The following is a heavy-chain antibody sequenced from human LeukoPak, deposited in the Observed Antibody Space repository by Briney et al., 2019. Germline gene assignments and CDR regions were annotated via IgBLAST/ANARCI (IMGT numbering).Heavy chain of an antibody. V-gene: IGHV3-74*01. D-gene: IGHD1-26*01. Sequence: PGGSLRLSCAASGFTFSSFWMHWVRQAPGKGLVWVSRINSDGSSTSYADSVKGRFTISRDNSMSTLYLQMNTLRGEDTAIYYCARERCVVGACGAFDVWGQGTMATVSS. CDR1: GFTFSSFW. CDR2: INSDGSST. CDR3: ARERCVVGACGAFDV. J-gene: IGHJ3*01.